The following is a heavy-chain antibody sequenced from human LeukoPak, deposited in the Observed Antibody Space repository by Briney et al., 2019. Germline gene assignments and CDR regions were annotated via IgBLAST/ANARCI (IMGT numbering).Heavy chain of an antibody. D-gene: IGHD4-11*01. Sequence: PSETLSLTCTVSGGSISSYYWSWIRQPPGKGLEWIGYIYYSGSTNYNPSLKSRVTISVDTSKNQFSLKLSSVTAADTAVYYCASSTRDYSTYYFDYWGQGTLVTVSS. CDR2: IYYSGST. CDR3: ASSTRDYSTYYFDY. J-gene: IGHJ4*02. CDR1: GGSISSYY. V-gene: IGHV4-59*01.